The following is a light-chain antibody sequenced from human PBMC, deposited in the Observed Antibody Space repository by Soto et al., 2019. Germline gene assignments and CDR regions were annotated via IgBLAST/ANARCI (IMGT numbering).Light chain of an antibody. J-gene: IGKJ1*01. CDR3: QQYRSWPRT. CDR2: GAS. CDR1: QSVSSDY. Sequence: EIVLTQSPNTLSLSPGERATLSCRASQSVSSDYLVWYQQKPGQAPRLLIYGASSRATGIPGTFSGRGSGTEFTLTITSLRPEDFGVYYCQQYRSWPRTFGQGTKVDIK. V-gene: IGKV3-20*01.